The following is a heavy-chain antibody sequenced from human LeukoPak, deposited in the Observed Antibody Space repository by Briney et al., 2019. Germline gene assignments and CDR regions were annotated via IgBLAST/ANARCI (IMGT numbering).Heavy chain of an antibody. Sequence: GGSLRLSCAASGFTFSSYEMNWVRQAPGKGLEWVSYISSSGSTIYYADSVKGRFTISRDNSKNTLYLQVNSLRAEDTAIYYCAKGGSATITTGGFDPWGQGTLVTVSS. CDR3: AKGGSATITTGGFDP. D-gene: IGHD4-11*01. V-gene: IGHV3-48*03. CDR1: GFTFSSYE. CDR2: ISSSGSTI. J-gene: IGHJ5*02.